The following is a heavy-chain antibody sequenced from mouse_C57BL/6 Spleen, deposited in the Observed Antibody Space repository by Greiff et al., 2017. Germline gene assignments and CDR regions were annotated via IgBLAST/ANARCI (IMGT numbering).Heavy chain of an antibody. V-gene: IGHV3-6*01. CDR3: AEGFDY. CDR2: ISYDGSN. CDR1: GYSITSGYY. Sequence: VQLKESGPGLVKPSQSLSLTCSVTGYSITSGYYWNWIRQFPGNKLEWMGYISYDGSNNYNPSLKNRISITRDTSQNQFFLKLNSVTTEDTATYYCAEGFDYWGQGTTLTVSS. J-gene: IGHJ2*01.